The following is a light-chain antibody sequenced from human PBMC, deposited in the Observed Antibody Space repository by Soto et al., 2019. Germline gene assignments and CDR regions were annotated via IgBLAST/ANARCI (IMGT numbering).Light chain of an antibody. CDR3: HQYDSSLIT. J-gene: IGKJ5*01. CDR2: GAS. V-gene: IGKV3-20*01. CDR1: QSLSSNY. Sequence: EIVLTQSPGTLSLSPGERATLSCRASQSLSSNYLAWYQHKPGQAPRLLIYGASSRATGIPDRFSGSGSGTDFTLTITRLEPEDFAVYYCHQYDSSLITFGQGTRVEIQ.